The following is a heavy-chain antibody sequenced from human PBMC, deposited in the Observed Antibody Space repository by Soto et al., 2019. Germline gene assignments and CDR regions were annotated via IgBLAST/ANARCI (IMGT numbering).Heavy chain of an antibody. CDR1: GYIFTSHS. V-gene: IGHV1-46*01. CDR3: ARDLRGDGDAYFYYGMDV. D-gene: IGHD4-17*01. Sequence: QVQLVQSGAEVKKPGASVKISCKPSGYIFTSHSIHWVRQAPGQGLEWLGIINPSGGSKTYAQKLRGRVIMTRDTSTSTVYMELSSLRSEDTAVYYCARDLRGDGDAYFYYGMDVWGQGTTVTVSS. J-gene: IGHJ6*02. CDR2: INPSGGSK.